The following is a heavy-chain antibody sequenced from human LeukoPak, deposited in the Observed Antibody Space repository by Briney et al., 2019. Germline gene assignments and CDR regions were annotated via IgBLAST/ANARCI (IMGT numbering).Heavy chain of an antibody. V-gene: IGHV4-59*12. CDR1: GASIRSYY. CDR2: IYYSGST. J-gene: IGHJ3*02. D-gene: IGHD2-15*01. CDR3: AREVAYAFDI. Sequence: SETLSLTCTVSGASIRSYYWSWIRQPPGKGLEWIGYIYYSGSTNYNPSLKSRVTISVDTSKNQFSLKLSSVTAADTAVYYCAREVAYAFDIWGQGTMVTVSS.